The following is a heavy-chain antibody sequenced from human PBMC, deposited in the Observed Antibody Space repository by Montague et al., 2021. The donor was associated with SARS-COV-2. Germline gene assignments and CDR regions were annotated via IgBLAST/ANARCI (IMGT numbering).Heavy chain of an antibody. D-gene: IGHD5-12*01. CDR3: ARGSGYSGYALAY. Sequence: SETLSLTCTVSGDSINNYYWSWIRQSPGKGPEYIGYIYYRGGANYYPSRGTNYNPSFESRVAISLDTSKNQFSLNLSSVTTADTAVYYCARGSGYSGYALAYWGQGTLVTVSS. J-gene: IGHJ4*02. CDR1: GDSINNYY. CDR2: IYYRGGANYYPSRGT. V-gene: IGHV4-59*01.